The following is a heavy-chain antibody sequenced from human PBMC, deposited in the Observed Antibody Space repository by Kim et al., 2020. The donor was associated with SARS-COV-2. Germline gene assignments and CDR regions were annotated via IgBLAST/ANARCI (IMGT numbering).Heavy chain of an antibody. D-gene: IGHD3-10*01. Sequence: SETLSLTCTVSGGSINNYYWNWLRQPPGRGLEWIGYVYYNGFTIYNPPLKSRATISVDTSKNQFSLKMNSLTTADTAVYYCARGGWYYGWGSRNFDYWGRGTLVTVSS. CDR3: ARGGWYYGWGSRNFDY. V-gene: IGHV4-59*13. J-gene: IGHJ4*02. CDR2: VYYNGFT. CDR1: GGSINNYY.